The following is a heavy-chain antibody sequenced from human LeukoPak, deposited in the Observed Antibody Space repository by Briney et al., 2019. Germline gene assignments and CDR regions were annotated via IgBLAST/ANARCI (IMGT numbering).Heavy chain of an antibody. D-gene: IGHD3-22*01. J-gene: IGHJ4*02. CDR1: GFTFSSYS. CDR2: ISSSSSYI. CDR3: ARDWYYYDSSGSLDY. V-gene: IGHV3-21*01. Sequence: MSGGSLRLSCAASGFTFSSYSMTWVRQAPGKGLEWVSSISSSSSYIYYADSVKGRFTISRDNAKNSLYLQMNSLRAEDTAVYYCARDWYYYDSSGSLDYWGQGTLVTVSS.